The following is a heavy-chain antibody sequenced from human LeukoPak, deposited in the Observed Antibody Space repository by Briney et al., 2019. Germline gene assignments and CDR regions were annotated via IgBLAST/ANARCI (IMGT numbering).Heavy chain of an antibody. J-gene: IGHJ6*02. CDR3: ARGYCSSTSCYMDV. D-gene: IGHD2-2*01. V-gene: IGHV1-3*01. Sequence: AAVKVWCKASGHTSTTYAIHWVRQAPGQGLEWMGWIDAGNGNIKYSQKFQGRVTITGDTSASTAYMELSSLRSEDTAVYYCARGYCSSTSCYMDVWGQGTTVT. CDR2: IDAGNGNI. CDR1: GHTSTTYA.